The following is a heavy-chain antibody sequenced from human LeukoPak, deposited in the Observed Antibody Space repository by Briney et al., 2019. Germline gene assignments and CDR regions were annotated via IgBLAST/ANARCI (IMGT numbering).Heavy chain of an antibody. J-gene: IGHJ6*03. CDR2: INPNSGGT. D-gene: IGHD1-7*01. V-gene: IGHV1-2*02. Sequence: GASVKVSCKASGYTFTGYYMHWVRQAPGQGLEWMGWINPNSGGTNYAQKFQGRVTMTRDTSISTAYMELSRLRSDDTAVYYCASQDWNYGNYYYMDVWGKGTTVTVSS. CDR3: ASQDWNYGNYYYMDV. CDR1: GYTFTGYY.